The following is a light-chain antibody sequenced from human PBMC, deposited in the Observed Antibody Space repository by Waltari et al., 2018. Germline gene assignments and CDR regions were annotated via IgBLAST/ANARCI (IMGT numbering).Light chain of an antibody. CDR3: CSYAGSTTFLYV. CDR1: SNELGTYNL. CDR2: EGT. Sequence: QSALTQPASVSGSPGQSITIPCTGSSNELGTYNLVSWYQQHPGKAPKLMIYEGTERPSGVSNRFSGSKSGNTASLTISGLQAEDEADYYCCSYAGSTTFLYVFGTGTKVTVL. J-gene: IGLJ1*01. V-gene: IGLV2-23*01.